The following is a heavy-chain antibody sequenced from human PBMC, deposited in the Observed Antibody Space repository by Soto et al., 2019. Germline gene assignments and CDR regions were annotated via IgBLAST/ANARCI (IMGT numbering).Heavy chain of an antibody. CDR2: INGGTGQT. CDR3: ARGKGMEENYYYFGLDI. J-gene: IGHJ6*02. CDR1: RYTFSTYA. Sequence: QVQVVQSGAEVKKPGASVKVSCKASRYTFSTYAMHWVRQAPGQSLEWMGWINGGTGQTRYSQWFQDRVTITRDTAANTAYMELTSLTSDDTAVYYCARGKGMEENYYYFGLDIWGQGTTVSVSS. V-gene: IGHV1-3*01. D-gene: IGHD1-1*01.